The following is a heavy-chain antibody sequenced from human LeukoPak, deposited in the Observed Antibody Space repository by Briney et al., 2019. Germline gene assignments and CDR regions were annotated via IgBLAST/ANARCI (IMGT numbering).Heavy chain of an antibody. V-gene: IGHV4-39*01. CDR1: GGSISSSSYY. CDR2: IYSIGST. J-gene: IGHJ4*02. Sequence: PSETLSLTCTVSGGSISSSSYYWGWIRQPPGKGLEWIGSIYSIGSTYYNPSLKSRVTISVDTSKNQFSLKLSSATAADTAVYYCARSARQWLAEFDYWGQGTLVTVSS. D-gene: IGHD6-19*01. CDR3: ARSARQWLAEFDY.